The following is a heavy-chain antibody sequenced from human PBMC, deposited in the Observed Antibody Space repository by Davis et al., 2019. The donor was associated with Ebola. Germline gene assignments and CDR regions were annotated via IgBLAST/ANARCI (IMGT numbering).Heavy chain of an antibody. CDR3: AHYDYRSYYYGMDV. D-gene: IGHD4-11*01. CDR1: GFSLSPSGVG. CDR2: IYWDDDK. V-gene: IGHV2-5*02. Sequence: SGPTLVLPTQPLTLICTFSGFSLSPSGVGVGWLRQPPGKALEWLALIYWDDDKRYSPSLKSRLNITKDTSKNQVVLTMTNMDPVDTATYYCAHYDYRSYYYGMDVWGQGTTVTVSS. J-gene: IGHJ6*02.